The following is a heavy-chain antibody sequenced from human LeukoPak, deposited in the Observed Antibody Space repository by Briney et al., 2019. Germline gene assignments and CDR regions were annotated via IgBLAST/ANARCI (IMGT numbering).Heavy chain of an antibody. CDR1: GFTFSSYW. D-gene: IGHD1-26*01. J-gene: IGHJ4*02. Sequence: GGSLRLSCAASGFTFSSYWMHWVRQAPGKGLEWVSAISGSGGSTYYADSVKGRFTISRDNSKNTLYLQMNSLRAEDTAVYYCAKGGSGSYPTEDYWGQGTLVTVSS. CDR2: ISGSGGST. V-gene: IGHV3-23*01. CDR3: AKGGSGSYPTEDY.